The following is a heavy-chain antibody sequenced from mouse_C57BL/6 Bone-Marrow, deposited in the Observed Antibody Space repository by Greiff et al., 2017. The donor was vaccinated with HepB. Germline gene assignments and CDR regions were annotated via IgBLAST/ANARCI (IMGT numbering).Heavy chain of an antibody. CDR2: IDPETGGT. D-gene: IGHD1-1*01. Sequence: QVHVKQSGAELVRPGASVTLSCKASGYTFTDYEMHWVKQTPVHGLEWIGAIDPETGGTAYNQKFKGKAILTADKSSSTAYMELRSLTSEDSAVYYCTRWGTTYWGQGTTLTVSS. CDR1: GYTFTDYE. J-gene: IGHJ2*01. V-gene: IGHV1-15*01. CDR3: TRWGTTY.